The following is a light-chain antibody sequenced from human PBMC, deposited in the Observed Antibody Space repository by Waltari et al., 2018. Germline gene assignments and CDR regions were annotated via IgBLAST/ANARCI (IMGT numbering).Light chain of an antibody. CDR1: SSDVGSYNL. V-gene: IGLV2-23*02. J-gene: IGLJ3*02. Sequence: QSALTQPASVSGSPGQSITISCTATSSDVGSYNLVSWYQQHPGKAHKLVIYEVTKRPPGVSTRVSRSKAGNTASLTISGLQAEDGADYCCCSYAGSSTWVFGGGTKLTVL. CDR3: CSYAGSSTWV. CDR2: EVT.